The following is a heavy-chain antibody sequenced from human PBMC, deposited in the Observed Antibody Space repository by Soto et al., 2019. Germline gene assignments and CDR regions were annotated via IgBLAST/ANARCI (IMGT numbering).Heavy chain of an antibody. J-gene: IGHJ4*02. D-gene: IGHD1-26*01. CDR1: GFTFSSYA. Sequence: GGSLRLSCAASGFTFSSYAMSLVRQAPGKGLEWVSAISGSGGSTYYADSVKGRFTISRDNSKNTLYLQMNSLRAEDTAVYYCAKFPGEWELRYFDYWGQGTLVTVSS. V-gene: IGHV3-23*01. CDR2: ISGSGGST. CDR3: AKFPGEWELRYFDY.